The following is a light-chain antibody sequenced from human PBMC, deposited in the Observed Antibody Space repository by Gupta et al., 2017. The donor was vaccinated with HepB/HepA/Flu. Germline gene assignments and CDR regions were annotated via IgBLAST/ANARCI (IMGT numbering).Light chain of an antibody. CDR2: HAS. V-gene: IGKV3-20*01. CDR1: QKIHSNS. CDR3: HQYHSSPVT. Sequence: EFVLTQSPGTLSLSPGERATLSCRASQKIHSNSVAWYQQKPGQAPRLLIYHASSRATGTPDRFGGGGSGTDFTLTISRLEPEDFAVYYCHQYHSSPVTFGGGTKVQIK. J-gene: IGKJ4*01.